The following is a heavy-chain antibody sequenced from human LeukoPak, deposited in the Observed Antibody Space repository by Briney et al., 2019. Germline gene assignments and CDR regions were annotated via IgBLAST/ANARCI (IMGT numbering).Heavy chain of an antibody. Sequence: GGSLRLSCAASGFTFSTSAMSWVRQAPGKGLESVSPISGSGGTTYYADSVKGRFTISRDNSKNTLYLQMNSLRVEDTAVYYCARSSSYWFFDLWGRGTLVTVSS. CDR1: GFTFSTSA. D-gene: IGHD6-6*01. V-gene: IGHV3-23*01. CDR3: ARSSSYWFFDL. CDR2: ISGSGGTT. J-gene: IGHJ2*01.